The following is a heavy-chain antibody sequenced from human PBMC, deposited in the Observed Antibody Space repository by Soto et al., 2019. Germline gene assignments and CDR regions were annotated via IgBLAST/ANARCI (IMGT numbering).Heavy chain of an antibody. V-gene: IGHV3-66*01. CDR1: GFTVSSNY. CDR2: IYSGGST. Sequence: EVQVVESGGGLVQPGGSLRLSCAASGFTVSSNYMTWVRQAPGKGLEWVSLIYSGGSTYYTDFVASRFTISRDNHKTTKLLNLILLSAEAAVVYYGAGVCSGNGIDYWGQGAPVSVCS. CDR3: AGVCSGNGIDY. D-gene: IGHD6-19*01. J-gene: IGHJ4*02.